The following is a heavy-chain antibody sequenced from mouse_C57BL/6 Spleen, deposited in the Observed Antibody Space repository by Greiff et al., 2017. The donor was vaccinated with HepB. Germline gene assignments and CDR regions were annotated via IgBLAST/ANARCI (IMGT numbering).Heavy chain of an antibody. D-gene: IGHD1-3*01. V-gene: IGHV1-61*01. J-gene: IGHJ3*01. Sequence: VQLQESGAELVRPGSSVKLSCKASGYTFTSYWMDWVKQRPGQGLEWIGNIYPSDSETHYNQKFKDKATLTVDKSSSTAYMQLSSLTSEDSAVYYCARSGVSAWFAYWGQGTLVTVSA. CDR2: IYPSDSET. CDR3: ARSGVSAWFAY. CDR1: GYTFTSYW.